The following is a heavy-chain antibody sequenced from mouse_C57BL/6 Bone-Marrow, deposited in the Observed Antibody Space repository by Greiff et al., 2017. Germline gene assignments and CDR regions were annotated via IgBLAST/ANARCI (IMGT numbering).Heavy chain of an antibody. D-gene: IGHD1-1*01. CDR2: IFPGSGST. CDR3: ARDYGYYFDY. V-gene: IGHV1-56*01. J-gene: IGHJ2*01. CDR1: GYTFTSYW. Sequence: VQLQQSGPELVRPGASVKISCKAPGYTFTSYWMQWVRQRPGQGLEWIGEIFPGSGSTYYNEKFKGKATLTVDTSSSTAYMQLSSLTSGDSAVFFCARDYGYYFDYWGQGTTLTVSS.